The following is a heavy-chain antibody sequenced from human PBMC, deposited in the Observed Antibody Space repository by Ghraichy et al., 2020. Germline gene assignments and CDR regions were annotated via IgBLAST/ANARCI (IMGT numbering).Heavy chain of an antibody. V-gene: IGHV1-24*01. Sequence: ASVKVSCKVSGYTLTELSMHWVRQAPGKGLEWMGGFDPEDGETIYAQKFKGRVTMTEDTSTDTAYMELSSLRSEDTAVYYCATLLHDYGDYNNWFDPWGQGTLVTVSS. CDR1: GYTLTELS. CDR3: ATLLHDYGDYNNWFDP. J-gene: IGHJ5*02. CDR2: FDPEDGET. D-gene: IGHD4-17*01.